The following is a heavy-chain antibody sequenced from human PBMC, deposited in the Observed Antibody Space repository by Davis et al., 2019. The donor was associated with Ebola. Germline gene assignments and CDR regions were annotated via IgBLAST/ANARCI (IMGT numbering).Heavy chain of an antibody. CDR1: GFTFGRFW. CDR3: ARNSYHGAWSYYNDQDAFNV. J-gene: IGHJ3*01. Sequence: GEFLKIFCGASGFTFGRFWMSWVRQAPGKGLEWVANIRQDGSEKYYVDSVRGRFTISRDNAKNSLYLQMSSLRADDTAVYYCARNSYHGAWSYYNDQDAFNVWGQGTMVTVSS. V-gene: IGHV3-7*01. CDR2: IRQDGSEK. D-gene: IGHD3-10*01.